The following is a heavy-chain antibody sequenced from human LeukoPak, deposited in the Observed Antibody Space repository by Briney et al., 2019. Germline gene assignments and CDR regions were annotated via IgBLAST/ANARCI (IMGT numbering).Heavy chain of an antibody. V-gene: IGHV1-69*04. D-gene: IGHD3-10*01. CDR1: GGTFSSYA. Sequence: SVKVSCKASGGTFSSYAISWVRQAPGQGLEWMGRIIPILGIANYAQKFQGRVTITADKSTSTAYMELSSLRSEDTAVYYCASITMVRGVKDWYFDLWGRGTLVTVSS. CDR3: ASITMVRGVKDWYFDL. J-gene: IGHJ2*01. CDR2: IIPILGIA.